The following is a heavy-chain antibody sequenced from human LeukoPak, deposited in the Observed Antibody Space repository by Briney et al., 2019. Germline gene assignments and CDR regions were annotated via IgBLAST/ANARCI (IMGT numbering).Heavy chain of an antibody. CDR3: ARASYGGNPSPSAVYYYYYYMDV. CDR1: GYTFTSYD. CDR2: MNPNSGNT. D-gene: IGHD4/OR15-4a*01. V-gene: IGHV1-8*01. Sequence: ASVKVACKASGYTFTSYDINWVRQATGQGLEWMGWMNPNSGNTGYAQKFQGRGTMTRNTSISTAYMELSSLRSEDTAVYYCARASYGGNPSPSAVYYYYYYMDVWGKGTTVTVSS. J-gene: IGHJ6*03.